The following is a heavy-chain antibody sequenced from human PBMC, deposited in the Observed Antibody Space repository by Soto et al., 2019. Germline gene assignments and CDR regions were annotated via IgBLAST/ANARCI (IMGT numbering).Heavy chain of an antibody. V-gene: IGHV4-59*01. Sequence: SETLSLTCTVSGGSISSYYWSWIRQPPGKGLEWIGYIYYSGSTNYNPSLKSRVTISVDTSKNQFSLKLSSVTAADTAVYYCARDPGQQLGTYHYYYGMDVWGQGTTVTVSS. CDR2: IYYSGST. CDR3: ARDPGQQLGTYHYYYGMDV. J-gene: IGHJ6*02. CDR1: GGSISSYY. D-gene: IGHD6-13*01.